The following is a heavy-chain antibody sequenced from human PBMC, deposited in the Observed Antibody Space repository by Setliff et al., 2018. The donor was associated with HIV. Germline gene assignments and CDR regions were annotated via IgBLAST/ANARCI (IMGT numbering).Heavy chain of an antibody. J-gene: IGHJ6*02. CDR3: ARDLGRYTRSGFYSDYHYGVDV. V-gene: IGHV4-34*01. CDR1: GVPFSDYY. D-gene: IGHD3-22*01. Sequence: SETLSLTCGLNGVPFSDYYWNWIRQSPERGLEWIGTIYYDGSTIYDPSLRSRVTMSVDTSKNQFSLKLSSVTAADTAVYFCARDLGRYTRSGFYSDYHYGVDVWGQGTTVTVSS. CDR2: IYYDGST.